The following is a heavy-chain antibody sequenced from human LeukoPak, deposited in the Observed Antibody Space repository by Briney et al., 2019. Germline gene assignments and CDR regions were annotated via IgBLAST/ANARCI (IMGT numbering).Heavy chain of an antibody. CDR2: IYYSGST. V-gene: IGHV4-39*07. J-gene: IGHJ4*02. Sequence: SETLSLTCTVSGGSISSSSYYWGWIRQPPGKGLEWIGSIYYSGSTYYNPSLKSRVTISVDTSKNQFSPKLSSVTAADTAVYYCARGGYDSSGYLFDYWGQGTLVTVSS. CDR1: GGSISSSSYY. CDR3: ARGGYDSSGYLFDY. D-gene: IGHD3-22*01.